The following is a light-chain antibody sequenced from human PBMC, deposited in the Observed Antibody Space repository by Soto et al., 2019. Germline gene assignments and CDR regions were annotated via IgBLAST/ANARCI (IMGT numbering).Light chain of an antibody. CDR1: QSVSRSY. V-gene: IGKV3-20*01. J-gene: IGKJ1*01. CDR3: NHYDT. CDR2: GAS. Sequence: IVLTQAPCTRSLSPGDRATLSCRASQSVSRSYLGWPHQKPGQAPRLLMSGASIRAAGVPDRFSGSGSGTEFTLTLSRLEADDFTVHYSNHYDTFGQGTQVDIK.